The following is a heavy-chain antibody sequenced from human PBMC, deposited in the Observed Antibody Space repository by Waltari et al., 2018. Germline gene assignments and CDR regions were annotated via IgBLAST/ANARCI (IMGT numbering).Heavy chain of an antibody. Sequence: EVQLVESGGGLVQPGGSVRLSCAASGCSFSSYWMSWVRQAPGKELEWVANIKQDGSAKYYVDPVKGRFTISRDNAKNSLYLQMNSLRAEDTAVYYCARELLWYDAFDIWGQGTMVTVSS. CDR2: IKQDGSAK. CDR1: GCSFSSYW. V-gene: IGHV3-7*01. CDR3: ARELLWYDAFDI. D-gene: IGHD3-10*01. J-gene: IGHJ3*02.